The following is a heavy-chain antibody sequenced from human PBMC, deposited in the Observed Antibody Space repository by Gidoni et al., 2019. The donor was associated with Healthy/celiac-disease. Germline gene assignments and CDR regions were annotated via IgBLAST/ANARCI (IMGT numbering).Heavy chain of an antibody. D-gene: IGHD1-26*01. V-gene: IGHV1-2*06. CDR2: INPNSGGT. J-gene: IGHJ5*02. CDR3: AGPIVGANWFDP. Sequence: QVQLVQSGAEVKKPGASVKVSCKASAYTFTGYYMHWVRQTPVKGLEWMGRINPNSGGTNYAQKFQGRVTMTRDTSISTAYMELRRLISDDTAVYYCAGPIVGANWFDPWGQGTLVTVSS. CDR1: AYTFTGYY.